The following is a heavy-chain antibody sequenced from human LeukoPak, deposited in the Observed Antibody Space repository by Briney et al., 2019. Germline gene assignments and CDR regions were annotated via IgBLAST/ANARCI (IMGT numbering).Heavy chain of an antibody. CDR3: AKQKGIAARWYFDL. Sequence: GGSLRLSCAASGFTFSNAWMSWVRQAPGKGLEWVSAISGSGGSTYYADSVKGRFTISRDNSKNTLYLQMNSLRAEDTAVYYCAKQKGIAARWYFDLWGRGTLVTVSS. J-gene: IGHJ2*01. V-gene: IGHV3-23*01. CDR1: GFTFSNAW. D-gene: IGHD6-6*01. CDR2: ISGSGGST.